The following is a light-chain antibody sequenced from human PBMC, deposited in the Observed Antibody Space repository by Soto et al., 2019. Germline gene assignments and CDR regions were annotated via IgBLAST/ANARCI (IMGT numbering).Light chain of an antibody. Sequence: DIQMTQSPSTLSGSVGDRVTITCRASQTISSWLAWYQQKPGKAPKLLIYKASTLKSGVPSRFSGSGSGTEFTLTISSLQPDDFATYYCQQYQSYSSFAGGTKVDIK. V-gene: IGKV1-5*03. CDR1: QTISSW. CDR2: KAS. J-gene: IGKJ4*01. CDR3: QQYQSYSS.